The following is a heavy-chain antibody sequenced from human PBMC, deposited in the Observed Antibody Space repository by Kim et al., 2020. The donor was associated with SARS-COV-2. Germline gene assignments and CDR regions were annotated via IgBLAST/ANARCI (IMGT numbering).Heavy chain of an antibody. D-gene: IGHD3-10*01. CDR3: AKREDTYYYGSGSVHDAFDI. J-gene: IGHJ3*02. V-gene: IGHV3-23*01. Sequence: RFTISRDNSKNTLYLQMNSLRAEDTAVYYCAKREDTYYYGSGSVHDAFDIWGQGTMVTVSS.